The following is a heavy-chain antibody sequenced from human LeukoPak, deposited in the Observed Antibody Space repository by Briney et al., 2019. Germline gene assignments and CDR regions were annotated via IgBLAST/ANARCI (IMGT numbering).Heavy chain of an antibody. D-gene: IGHD3-10*02. CDR1: GFTFSSYA. CDR2: IRGSGGST. Sequence: GGSLRLSCAASGFTFSSYAMSWVCQAPGKGLEWVSAIRGSGGSTYYADSVKGRFTISRDNAKNSLYLQMNSLRAEDTAVYYCAELGITMIGGVWGKGTTVTISS. CDR3: AELGITMIGGV. V-gene: IGHV3-23*01. J-gene: IGHJ6*04.